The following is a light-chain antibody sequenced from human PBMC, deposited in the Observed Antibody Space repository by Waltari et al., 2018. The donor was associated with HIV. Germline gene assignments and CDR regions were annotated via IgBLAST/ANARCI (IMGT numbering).Light chain of an antibody. CDR3: QSYDSNNVV. V-gene: IGLV6-57*02. CDR2: EDH. Sequence: NFMLTQPHSVSESPGKTVTISCTGNSGSIATNYVPWYLQRPGSAPTPVILEDHQRPSGVPDRFSGSSDSSSNSASLTISGRKTEDEADYYCQSYDSNNVVFGGGTKLTVL. CDR1: SGSIATNY. J-gene: IGLJ2*01.